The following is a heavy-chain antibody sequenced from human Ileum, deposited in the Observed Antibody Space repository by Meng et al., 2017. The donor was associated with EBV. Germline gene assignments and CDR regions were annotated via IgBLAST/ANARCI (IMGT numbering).Heavy chain of an antibody. D-gene: IGHD2-21*01. J-gene: IGHJ4*02. CDR2: IKSTTDGGTT. V-gene: IGHV3-15*01. Sequence: EVQLVEVGGGLVKPWWSLSLSCAASGFTFSNAWMTWVRQAPGKGLEWVGRIKSTTDGGTTDYAAPVKGRFTISRDDSKNTLFLQMDSLKTEDTAVYYCEGWRYWGQGTLVTVSS. CDR1: GFTFSNAW. CDR3: EGWRY.